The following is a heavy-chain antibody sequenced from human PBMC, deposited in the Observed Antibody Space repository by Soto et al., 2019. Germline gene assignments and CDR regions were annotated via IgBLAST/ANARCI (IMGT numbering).Heavy chain of an antibody. CDR2: INPGGSS. CDR1: GGPFNGFY. Sequence: PSETLSLTCGVFGGPFNGFYWTWIRQSPGKGLEWIGEINPGGSSHYNPSLRSRLSLSADTSKNQFSLKLSSVTAADTAVYFCTRLRWLQPPTRPDRYYYGLDVWGPGTTVTVSS. V-gene: IGHV4-34*01. D-gene: IGHD5-12*01. J-gene: IGHJ6*02. CDR3: TRLRWLQPPTRPDRYYYGLDV.